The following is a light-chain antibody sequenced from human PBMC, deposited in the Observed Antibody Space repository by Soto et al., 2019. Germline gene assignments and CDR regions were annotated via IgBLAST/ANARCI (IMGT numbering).Light chain of an antibody. CDR2: AVS. Sequence: EIVLTQSPGTLSLSPGERATLSCRASQSVSSSYLAWYQQKPCQAPRLLIYAVSSRATVIPDRFSCSGSGTDFTLTIRRLEPEDFAVYYCQTYVNSTPITFGHGTRLEIK. V-gene: IGKV3-20*01. CDR1: QSVSSSY. CDR3: QTYVNSTPIT. J-gene: IGKJ5*01.